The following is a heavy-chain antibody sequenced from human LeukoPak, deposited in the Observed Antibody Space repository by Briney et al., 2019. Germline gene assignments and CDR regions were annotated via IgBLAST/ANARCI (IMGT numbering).Heavy chain of an antibody. CDR1: GGSISSYY. J-gene: IGHJ5*02. V-gene: IGHV4-4*09. CDR2: INSSGYT. D-gene: IGHD1-26*01. CDR3: AKRQGPNSGSYAYFYP. Sequence: SETLSLTCTVSGGSISSYYWSWIRQPPGQGLEWIAYINSSGYTNYNPSLKSRVTISVDTSKNQFSLKVTSVTAADTAVYYCAKRQGPNSGSYAYFYPWGQGTLVTVSS.